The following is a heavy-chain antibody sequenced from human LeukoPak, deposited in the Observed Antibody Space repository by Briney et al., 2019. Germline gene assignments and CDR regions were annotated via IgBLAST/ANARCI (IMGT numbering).Heavy chain of an antibody. CDR2: IYSGGST. CDR1: GFTVSSNY. V-gene: IGHV3-53*01. D-gene: IGHD1-26*01. Sequence: GGPLRLSCAASGFTVSSNYMSWVRQAPGKGLEWVSVIYSGGSTYYADSVKGRFTISRDNSKNTLYLQMNSLRAEDTAVYYCTRGPGIVHAFDIWGQGTMVTVSS. J-gene: IGHJ3*02. CDR3: TRGPGIVHAFDI.